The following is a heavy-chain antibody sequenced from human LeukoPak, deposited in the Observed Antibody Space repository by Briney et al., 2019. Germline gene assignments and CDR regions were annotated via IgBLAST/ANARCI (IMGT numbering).Heavy chain of an antibody. V-gene: IGHV4-59*02. D-gene: IGHD3-22*01. CDR2: YHDGGST. CDR3: AKFYFDSSGYYDVFDI. Sequence: SETLSLTCSVSGGSVSSYYWSWIRQPPGKGLEWIVFYHDGGSTVYNPSFKSRVTISVDTSKNQVYLKLSSVTAADTAVYFCAKFYFDSSGYYDVFDIWGQGTMVTVSS. J-gene: IGHJ3*02. CDR1: GGSVSSYY.